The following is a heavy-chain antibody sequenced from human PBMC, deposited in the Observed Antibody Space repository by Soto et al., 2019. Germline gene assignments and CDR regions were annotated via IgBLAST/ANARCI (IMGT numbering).Heavy chain of an antibody. Sequence: GGSLRLSCAASGFPFSGYAMSWVRQAPGKGLEWVSAINHSGGSTYSADSVKGRFTISRDNSKNTLYLQMNSLRAEDTAVYYCAKGSASGSPYYFDYWGQGTLVTVSS. CDR3: AKGSASGSPYYFDY. V-gene: IGHV3-23*01. J-gene: IGHJ4*02. D-gene: IGHD6-25*01. CDR2: INHSGGST. CDR1: GFPFSGYA.